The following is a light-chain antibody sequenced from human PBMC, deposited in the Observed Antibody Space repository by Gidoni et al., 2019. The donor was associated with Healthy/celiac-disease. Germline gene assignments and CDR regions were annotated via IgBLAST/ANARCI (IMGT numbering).Light chain of an antibody. CDR3: QQYESSYT. CDR1: LRVSSSSGSS. V-gene: IGKV3-20*01. CDR2: DAS. Sequence: IVLTQSPGTLSLSPGEGATPSCRASLRVSSSSGSSLAWLQQRPGQAPRLLIYDASRRASGIPDRLSGSGSGTDFTLTITRLEPEDCAVYYWQQYESSYTFGQGTKLEMK. J-gene: IGKJ2*01.